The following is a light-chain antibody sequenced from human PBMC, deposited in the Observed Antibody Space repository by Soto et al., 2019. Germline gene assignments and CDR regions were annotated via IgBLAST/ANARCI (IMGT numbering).Light chain of an antibody. V-gene: IGKV3-20*01. J-gene: IGKJ1*01. CDR1: QSVSSSS. CDR3: QQYGSSPKT. Sequence: EIVLTQSPGTLSLSPGERATLSCRARQSVSSSSLAWYQQKPGQAPRLLIYDASFRATGIPDRFSGSGSGTDFTLTISRLEPEDFAVYYCQQYGSSPKTFGQGTKVDIK. CDR2: DAS.